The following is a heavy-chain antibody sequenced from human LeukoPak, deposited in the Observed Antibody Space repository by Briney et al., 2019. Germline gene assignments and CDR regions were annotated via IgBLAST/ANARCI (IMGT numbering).Heavy chain of an antibody. D-gene: IGHD2-2*01. V-gene: IGHV3-15*01. CDR1: GLTFSDAW. J-gene: IGHJ4*02. Sequence: GGSLRLSCVVSGLTFSDAWMNWVRQAPGKGLEWIGRTKSNTNGGTTEYAAPAKGRFTISRDDSKDTFYLQMNNVKTEDTAVYYCATGGIVVVPTAPWAGFDYWGQGTLVTVSS. CDR2: TKSNTNGGTT. CDR3: ATGGIVVVPTAPWAGFDY.